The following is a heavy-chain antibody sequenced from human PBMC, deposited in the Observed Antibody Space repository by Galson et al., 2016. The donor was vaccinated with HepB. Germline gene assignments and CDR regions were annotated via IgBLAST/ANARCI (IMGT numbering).Heavy chain of an antibody. V-gene: IGHV4-4*01. D-gene: IGHD2-21*02. CDR3: VRHCGGGDCYRAFDV. J-gene: IGHJ3*01. Sequence: NYNPSLKSRVTLSVDKSNNHLSLELTSVTAADTAVYSCVRHCGGGDCYRAFDVWGQGTMVTVSS.